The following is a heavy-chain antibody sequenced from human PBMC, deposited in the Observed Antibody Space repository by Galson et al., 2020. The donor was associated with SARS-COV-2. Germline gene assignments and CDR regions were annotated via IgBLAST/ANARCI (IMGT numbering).Heavy chain of an antibody. CDR3: ARESTSRALTGYYYMDV. Sequence: GGSLRLSCAASGFTVSSNYMSWVRQAPGKGLEWVSVIYSGGSTYYADSVKGRFTISRDNSKNTLYLQMNSLRAEDTAVYYCARESTSRALTGYYYMDVWGKGTTVTVSS. CDR2: IYSGGST. D-gene: IGHD1-20*01. V-gene: IGHV3-53*01. J-gene: IGHJ6*03. CDR1: GFTVSSNY.